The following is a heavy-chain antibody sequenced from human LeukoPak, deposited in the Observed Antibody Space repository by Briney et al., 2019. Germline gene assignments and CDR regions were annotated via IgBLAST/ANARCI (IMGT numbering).Heavy chain of an antibody. V-gene: IGHV1-46*01. J-gene: IGHJ5*02. D-gene: IGHD2-15*01. CDR3: ARDLLGYCSGGSCYPGISNWFDP. CDR2: INPSGGST. CDR1: GYTFTSYY. Sequence: ASVKVSCKASGYTFTSYYMHWVRQAPGQGLEWMGIINPSGGSTSYAQKFQGRVTMTRDTSTSTVYMELSSLRSEDTAVYYCARDLLGYCSGGSCYPGISNWFDPWGQGTLVTVSS.